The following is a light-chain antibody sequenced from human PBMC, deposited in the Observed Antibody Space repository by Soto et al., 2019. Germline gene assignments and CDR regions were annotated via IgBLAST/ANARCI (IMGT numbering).Light chain of an antibody. J-gene: IGKJ4*01. CDR2: KAS. V-gene: IGKV1-5*03. CDR1: QSITTW. Sequence: DILMTQSPSTLSASVGERVTITCRASQSITTWLAWYQQKPGKAPKLLIYKASSLEGGVPSRFSGSGSGTEFNITISSLQPDDFATYYCQQYNTYPLTFGGGTTVEIK. CDR3: QQYNTYPLT.